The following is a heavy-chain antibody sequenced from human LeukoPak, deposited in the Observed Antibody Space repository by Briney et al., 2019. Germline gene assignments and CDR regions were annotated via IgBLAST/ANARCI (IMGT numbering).Heavy chain of an antibody. V-gene: IGHV1-24*01. D-gene: IGHD3-16*02. CDR1: GYTLTELS. Sequence: GASVKVSCKVSGYTLTELSMHWVRQAPGKGLEWMGGFDPEDGETIYAQKFQGRVTMTEDTSTDTAYMELSSLRSEDTAVYYCATRTRTYYDYVWGSYRYYYMDVWGKGTTVTISS. CDR2: FDPEDGET. J-gene: IGHJ6*03. CDR3: ATRTRTYYDYVWGSYRYYYMDV.